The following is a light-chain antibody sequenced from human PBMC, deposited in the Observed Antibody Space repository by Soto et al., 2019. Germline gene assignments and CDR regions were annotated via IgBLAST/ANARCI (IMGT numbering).Light chain of an antibody. V-gene: IGKV1-39*01. Sequence: DLQMTQSPSSLSASVGDRVTITCRASRTIYKHLSWYQQKPGKAPRVLIHDASTLESGVPSRFIGTGSETDFTLTISSLQPEDFATYYCQQSYSTRSFGGGTKVDVK. CDR1: RTIYKH. J-gene: IGKJ4*01. CDR2: DAS. CDR3: QQSYSTRS.